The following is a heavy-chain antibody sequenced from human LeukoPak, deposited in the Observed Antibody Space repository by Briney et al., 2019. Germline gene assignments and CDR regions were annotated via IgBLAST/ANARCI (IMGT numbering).Heavy chain of an antibody. CDR1: GGTFSSYA. V-gene: IGHV1-69*05. J-gene: IGHJ3*02. CDR2: IIPIFGTA. Sequence: SVKVSCKASGGTFSSYAISWVRQAPGQGLEWMGRIIPIFGTANYAQQFQSRVTITTDESTSTANMRLSGLRSEYKAVYKCARDGSPRTIIWGQGTMVTVSS. D-gene: IGHD2-2*01. CDR3: ARDGSPRTII.